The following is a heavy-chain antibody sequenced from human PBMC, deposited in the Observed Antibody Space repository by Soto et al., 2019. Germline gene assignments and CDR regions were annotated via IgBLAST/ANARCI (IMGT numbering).Heavy chain of an antibody. CDR2: INHSGST. V-gene: IGHV4-34*01. J-gene: IGHJ4*02. Sequence: SETLSLTCAVYGGSFSGYYWSWIRQPPGKGLEWIGEINHSGSTNFNPSLKSRVTISVDTSKNQFSLKLNSMTAADTAVYYCARHNYGSGSTYFDYWGQGTLVTVSS. CDR1: GGSFSGYY. D-gene: IGHD3-10*01. CDR3: ARHNYGSGSTYFDY.